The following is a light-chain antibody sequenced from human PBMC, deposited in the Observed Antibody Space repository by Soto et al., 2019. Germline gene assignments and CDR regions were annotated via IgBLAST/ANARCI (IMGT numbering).Light chain of an antibody. J-gene: IGLJ3*02. CDR3: QSYDSSLSVWV. Sequence: QSVLTQPPSVSGAPGQRVTISCPGSSPNIGAGYDVHWYHQLPGTAPKLLIYGNNNRPSGVPDRFSGSRSGTSASLAITGLQAEDEADYYCQSYDSSLSVWVFGGGTKLTVL. CDR1: SPNIGAGYD. V-gene: IGLV1-40*01. CDR2: GNN.